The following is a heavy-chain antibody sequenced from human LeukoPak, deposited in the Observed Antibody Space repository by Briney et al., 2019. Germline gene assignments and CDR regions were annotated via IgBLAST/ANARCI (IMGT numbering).Heavy chain of an antibody. CDR3: ARDLISGDYTFDY. CDR2: ISSTSSHI. V-gene: IGHV3-21*05. D-gene: IGHD4-11*01. Sequence: GGSLRLSCAASGFTFSSFSMNWVRQAPGKGLEWVSYISSTSSHIYYADSVKGRFTVSRDNAKDPLYLQMNSLRDEDTAVYYCARDLISGDYTFDYWGQGALVTVSS. CDR1: GFTFSSFS. J-gene: IGHJ4*02.